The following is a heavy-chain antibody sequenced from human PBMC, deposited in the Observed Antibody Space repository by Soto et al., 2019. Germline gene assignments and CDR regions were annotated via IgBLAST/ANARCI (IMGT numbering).Heavy chain of an antibody. CDR1: GFTLSIHS. J-gene: IGHJ4*02. CDR3: ASEEVDPPPYYFAF. D-gene: IGHD5-12*01. Sequence: PGGSLRLSCAASGFTLSIHSMSWVRQAPGKGLEWVSSIDFRRGATYYAESVKGRFTISRDNTKNSVFLQLNSLRAEDTAVYYGASEEVDPPPYYFAFWGQGTLVTVSS. CDR2: IDFRRGAT. V-gene: IGHV3-21*01.